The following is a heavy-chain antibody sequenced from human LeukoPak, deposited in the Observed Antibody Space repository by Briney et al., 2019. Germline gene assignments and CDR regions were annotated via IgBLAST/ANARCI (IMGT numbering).Heavy chain of an antibody. J-gene: IGHJ3*02. CDR3: ARGNQTELTGDAFDI. D-gene: IGHD7-27*01. V-gene: IGHV4-34*01. CDR1: GGSFSGYY. Sequence: PSETLSLTCAVYGGSFSGYYWSWIRQPPGKGLEWIGEINHSGSTNYNPSLKSRVTISVDTSKDQFSLKLSSVTAADTAVYYCARGNQTELTGDAFDIWGQGTMVTVSS. CDR2: INHSGST.